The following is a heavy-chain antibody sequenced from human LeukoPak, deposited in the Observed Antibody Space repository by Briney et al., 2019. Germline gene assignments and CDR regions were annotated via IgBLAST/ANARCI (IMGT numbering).Heavy chain of an antibody. Sequence: GGSLRLSCAASGFALSSYAMSWVRQAPGKGLEWVSATSSSDAGTYHAESVKGRFTISRDNSKNTLYLQMNSLRAEDTAVYYCVFLNTGWYSDGFDMWGQGTMVTVSS. J-gene: IGHJ3*02. CDR3: VFLNTGWYSDGFDM. V-gene: IGHV3-23*01. CDR1: GFALSSYA. CDR2: TSSSDAGT. D-gene: IGHD6-19*01.